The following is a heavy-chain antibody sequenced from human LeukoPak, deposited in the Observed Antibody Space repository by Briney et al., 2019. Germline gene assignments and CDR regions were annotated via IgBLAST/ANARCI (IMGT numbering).Heavy chain of an antibody. J-gene: IGHJ4*02. CDR3: ARTSSTSPGWGYYFDY. Sequence: SETLSLTCAVYGGSFSGYYWSWIRQLPGKGLEWIGEINHSGSTNYNPSLKSRVTISVDTSKNQFSLKLSSVTAADTAVYYCARTSSTSPGWGYYFDYWGQGTLVTVSS. CDR1: GGSFSGYY. CDR2: INHSGST. D-gene: IGHD2-2*01. V-gene: IGHV4-34*01.